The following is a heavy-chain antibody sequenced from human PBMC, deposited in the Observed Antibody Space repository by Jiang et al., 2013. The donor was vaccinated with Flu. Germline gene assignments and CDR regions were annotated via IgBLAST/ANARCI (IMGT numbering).Heavy chain of an antibody. Sequence: NWVRQAPGQGLESDGLESVVLQWFSQTMHRSSQGRVTMTTDTSTSTAYMELRSLRSDDTAVYYCARVSGGAPVYYFDYWGQGALVTVSS. D-gene: IGHD2-8*02. J-gene: IGHJ4*02. CDR3: ARVSGGAPVYYFDY. CDR2: SVVLQWFS. V-gene: IGHV1-18*01.